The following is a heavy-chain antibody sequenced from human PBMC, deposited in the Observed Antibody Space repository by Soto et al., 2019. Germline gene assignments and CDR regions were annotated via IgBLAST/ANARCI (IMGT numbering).Heavy chain of an antibody. J-gene: IGHJ5*02. V-gene: IGHV4-39*01. CDR1: GGSISSSSYY. CDR2: IYYSGST. Sequence: SETLSLTCTVSGGSISSSSYYWGWFRQPPGKGLEWIGSIYYSGSTYYSPSLKSRVTISVDTSKNQFSLKLSSVTAADTAVYYCARQTYYYDSSENWFDPWGQGPLVTVAS. D-gene: IGHD3-22*01. CDR3: ARQTYYYDSSENWFDP.